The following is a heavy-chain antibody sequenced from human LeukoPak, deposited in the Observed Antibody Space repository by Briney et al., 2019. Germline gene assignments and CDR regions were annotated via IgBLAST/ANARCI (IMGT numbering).Heavy chain of an antibody. Sequence: GGSLRLSCAASGFTFSSYSMNWVRQAPGKGLGWLSYISSSSSTIYYADSVKGRFTISRDNAKNSLYLQMNSLRTEDTAVYYCARDGGTGGNTAFDIWGQGTMVTVSS. CDR1: GFTFSSYS. D-gene: IGHD4-23*01. V-gene: IGHV3-48*04. CDR2: ISSSSSTI. CDR3: ARDGGTGGNTAFDI. J-gene: IGHJ3*02.